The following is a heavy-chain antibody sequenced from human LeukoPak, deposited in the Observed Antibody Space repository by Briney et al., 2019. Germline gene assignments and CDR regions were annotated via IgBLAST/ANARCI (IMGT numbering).Heavy chain of an antibody. CDR1: GGSISSSSYY. V-gene: IGHV4-39*07. CDR2: IYYSGST. CDR3: ADGDGSYYYMDV. Sequence: PSETLSLTCTVSGGSISSSSYYWGWIRQPPGKGLEWIGSIYYSGSTYYNPSLKSRVTISVDTSKNQFSLKLSSVTAADTAVYYCADGDGSYYYMDVWGKGTTVTVSS. J-gene: IGHJ6*03. D-gene: IGHD4-17*01.